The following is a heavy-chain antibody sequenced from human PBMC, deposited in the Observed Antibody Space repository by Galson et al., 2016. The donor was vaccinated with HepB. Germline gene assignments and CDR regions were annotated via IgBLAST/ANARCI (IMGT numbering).Heavy chain of an antibody. J-gene: IGHJ5*02. CDR1: GGSISDYH. Sequence: SETLSLTCSVSGGSISDYHWSWIRQPPGKGLEWIGYIYYSGNTNYNPSLKSRVIISIETSKNQFSLKLTSVTAADTALYYCVRGYYDYAWGSYYDAWGQGTLVTVSS. CDR3: VRGYYDYAWGSYYDA. D-gene: IGHD3-16*01. CDR2: IYYSGNT. V-gene: IGHV4-59*01.